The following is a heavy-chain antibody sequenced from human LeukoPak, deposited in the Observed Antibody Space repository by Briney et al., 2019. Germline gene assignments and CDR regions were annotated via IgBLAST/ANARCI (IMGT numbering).Heavy chain of an antibody. D-gene: IGHD4-17*01. CDR1: GYTFTSYG. CDR3: ARGYYGED. J-gene: IGHJ4*02. Sequence: ASVKVSCKASGYTFTSYGISWVRQAPGQGLEWMGRINPNSGGTNYAQKFQGRVTMTRDTSISTAYMELSRLRSDDTAVYYCARGYYGEDWGQGTLVTVSS. CDR2: INPNSGGT. V-gene: IGHV1-2*06.